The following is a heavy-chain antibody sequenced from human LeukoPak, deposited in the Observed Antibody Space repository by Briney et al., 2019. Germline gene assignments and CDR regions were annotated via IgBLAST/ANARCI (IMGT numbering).Heavy chain of an antibody. D-gene: IGHD3-10*01. Sequence: GGSLRLSCAASGFTFNTYGMHWVRPAPGKGLEWLAVIWFDGSDKYSADSVKGRFTISSDNSKNTPYLQMNSLRAEDTAVYYCARNYYYGSETYQTEYYYYGMDVWGKGTTVTVSS. CDR2: IWFDGSDK. V-gene: IGHV3-33*01. CDR3: ARNYYYGSETYQTEYYYYGMDV. CDR1: GFTFNTYG. J-gene: IGHJ6*04.